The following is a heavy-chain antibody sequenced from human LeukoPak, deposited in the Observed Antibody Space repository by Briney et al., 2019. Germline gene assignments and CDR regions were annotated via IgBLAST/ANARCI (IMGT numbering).Heavy chain of an antibody. J-gene: IGHJ3*01. CDR1: GFTFSNYG. CDR2: MWYDESNQ. D-gene: IGHD5-24*01. V-gene: IGHV3-33*03. Sequence: PGGSLRLSCAASGFTFSNYGMHWVRQAPGRGLEWVAVMWYDESNQYSGDSVKGRFTISRDKSKNTLYLQMNSLRVEDTAIYYCAKDIQLSTWGLGTMVTVSS. CDR3: AKDIQLST.